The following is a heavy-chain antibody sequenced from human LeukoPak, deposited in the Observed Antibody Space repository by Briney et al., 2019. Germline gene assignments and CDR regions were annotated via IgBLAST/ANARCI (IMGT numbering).Heavy chain of an antibody. J-gene: IGHJ4*02. CDR1: GFTFSTYT. Sequence: GSLRLSCSASGFTFSTYTIHWVRQAPGKGLEYVSAINGNGGSTYYADSVKGRFTISRDNSQNTLYLQMSSLRAEDTAVYYCAKESLVAGQVPYFDYWGQGTLVTVSS. D-gene: IGHD6-19*01. CDR3: AKESLVAGQVPYFDY. CDR2: INGNGGST. V-gene: IGHV3-64D*06.